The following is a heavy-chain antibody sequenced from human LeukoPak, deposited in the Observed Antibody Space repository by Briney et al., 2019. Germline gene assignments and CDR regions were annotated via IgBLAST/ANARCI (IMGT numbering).Heavy chain of an antibody. J-gene: IGHJ4*02. CDR1: AGFMTSYL. Sequence: SETLSLTCTVSAGFMTSYLWGWIRQPPGKGLEWIGYVYHSGSHSYNPSLKSRVSISEDTANNQFSLKLSSVTAADTAVYYCARANPCWNPPDYWGQGTLVTVSS. V-gene: IGHV4-59*08. CDR3: ARANPCWNPPDY. CDR2: VYHSGSH. D-gene: IGHD1-1*01.